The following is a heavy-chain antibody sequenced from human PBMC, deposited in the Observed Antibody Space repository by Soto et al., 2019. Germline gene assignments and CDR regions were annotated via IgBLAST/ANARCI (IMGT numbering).Heavy chain of an antibody. CDR1: GFTFSSYA. J-gene: IGHJ5*02. CDR2: ISGSGGST. D-gene: IGHD6-13*01. CDR3: AKAPASGEQLLVTKKSNTNRNWFDP. V-gene: IGHV3-23*01. Sequence: GGSLRLSCAASGFTFSSYAMSWVRQAPGKGLEWVSAISGSGGSTYYADSVKGRFTLSRDNSKNTLYLQMNSLRAEDTALYYCAKAPASGEQLLVTKKSNTNRNWFDPWGQGTLVTVSS.